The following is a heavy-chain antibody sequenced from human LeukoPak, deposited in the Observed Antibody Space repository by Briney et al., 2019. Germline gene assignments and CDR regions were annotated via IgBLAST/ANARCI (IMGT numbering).Heavy chain of an antibody. CDR3: ARSPVGNLEWLLTYYFDY. CDR1: GFIFSDYW. D-gene: IGHD3-3*01. CDR2: IKSDGSST. V-gene: IGHV3-74*01. Sequence: GGSLRLSCAASGFIFSDYWMHWVRQGPGKGLVWVSRIKSDGSSTSYADSVKGRFTISRDNAKNSLYLQMNSLRAEDTAVYYCARSPVGNLEWLLTYYFDYWGQGTLVTVSS. J-gene: IGHJ4*02.